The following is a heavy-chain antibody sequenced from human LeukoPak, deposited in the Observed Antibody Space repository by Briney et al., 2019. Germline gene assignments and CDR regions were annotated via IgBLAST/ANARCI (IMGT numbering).Heavy chain of an antibody. CDR2: IYYSGST. V-gene: IGHV4-31*03. Sequence: SETLSLTCTVSGGSISSGGYYWSWIRQHPGKGLEWIGYIYYSGSTYYNPSLKSRVTISVDTSKNQFSLKLSSVTAADTAVYYCARSPRPYWYFDLWGRGTLVTVSS. CDR3: ARSPRPYWYFDL. CDR1: GGSISSGGYY. J-gene: IGHJ2*01.